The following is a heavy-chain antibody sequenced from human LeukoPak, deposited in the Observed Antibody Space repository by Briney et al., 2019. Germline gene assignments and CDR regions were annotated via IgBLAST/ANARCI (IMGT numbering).Heavy chain of an antibody. Sequence: SETLSLTCTVSGGSMSPYHWGWIRQPPGKGLEWTGYIYYSGSTNYNPSLNSRVTISVGTSKNQFSLRLSSVTAADTAIYYCARAVSGRFDYWGQGTLVTVSS. J-gene: IGHJ4*02. V-gene: IGHV4-59*08. CDR3: ARAVSGRFDY. D-gene: IGHD6-19*01. CDR1: GGSMSPYH. CDR2: IYYSGST.